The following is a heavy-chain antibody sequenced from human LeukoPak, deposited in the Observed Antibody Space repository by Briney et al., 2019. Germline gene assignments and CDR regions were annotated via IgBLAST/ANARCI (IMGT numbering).Heavy chain of an antibody. CDR1: GFTLSRHP. J-gene: IGHJ4*02. CDR3: AKVHEWELTD. CDR2: ISHDGSNK. D-gene: IGHD1-26*01. Sequence: GGSLRLSCAASGFTLSRHPIFWVRQAPGKGLEWVAVISHDGSNKYYTDSVKGRFTVSRDNSKNTLYLQMNSLRAEDTAVYYCAKVHEWELTDWGQGTLVTVSS. V-gene: IGHV3-30*04.